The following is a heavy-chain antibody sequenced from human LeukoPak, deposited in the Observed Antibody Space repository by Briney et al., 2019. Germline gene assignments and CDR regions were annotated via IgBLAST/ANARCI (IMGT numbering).Heavy chain of an antibody. CDR3: ARETEQQPHLIPGFDY. CDR2: IIPILGIA. D-gene: IGHD6-13*01. V-gene: IGHV1-69*04. CDR1: GGTFSSYA. J-gene: IGHJ4*02. Sequence: GSSVKVSCKASGGTFSSYAISWVRQAPGQGLEWMGRIIPILGIANYAQKFQGRVTITADKSTSTAYMELSSLRSEDTAVYYCARETEQQPHLIPGFDYWGQGTLVTVSS.